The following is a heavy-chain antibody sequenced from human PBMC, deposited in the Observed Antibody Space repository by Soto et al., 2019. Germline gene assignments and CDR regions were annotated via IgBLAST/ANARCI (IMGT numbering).Heavy chain of an antibody. V-gene: IGHV4-30-4*01. CDR1: RDSISTVDYF. Sequence: SETLSLTCSVSRDSISTVDYFWAWIRQPPGQALEYIGYIYKSTTTYYNPSFESRVAISLDTSKSQFSLTVTSVTAADTAVYFCARGRYCLTGRCFPNWFDSWGQGTLVTVSS. CDR3: ARGRYCLTGRCFPNWFDS. J-gene: IGHJ5*01. CDR2: IYKSTTT. D-gene: IGHD2-15*01.